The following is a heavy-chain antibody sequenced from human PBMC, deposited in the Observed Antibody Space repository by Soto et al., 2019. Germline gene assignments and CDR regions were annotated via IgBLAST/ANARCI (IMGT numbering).Heavy chain of an antibody. CDR2: ISAYNGNT. D-gene: IGHD6-6*01. V-gene: IGHV1-18*01. Sequence: ASVKVSCKASGYTFTSYGISWVRQAPGQGLEWMGWISAYNGNTNYAQKLQGRVTMTTDTSTSTAYMELRSLRSDDTAVYYCVIAARQGFPRGRENWGQGTLVTVSS. CDR1: GYTFTSYG. CDR3: VIAARQGFPRGREN. J-gene: IGHJ4*02.